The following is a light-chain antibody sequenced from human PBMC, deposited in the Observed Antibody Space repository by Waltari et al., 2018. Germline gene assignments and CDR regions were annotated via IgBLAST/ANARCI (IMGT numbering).Light chain of an antibody. V-gene: IGLV2-14*01. CDR3: SSYTSSTGHV. CDR2: DVS. Sequence: QSALTQPASVSGSPGPSITISCTGTSSDVGGYNYVSWYQQHPGQAPKLMIYDVSKRPSGVSNRFSGSKSGNTASLTISGLQAEDEADYYCSSYTSSTGHVFGTGTKVTVL. J-gene: IGLJ1*01. CDR1: SSDVGGYNY.